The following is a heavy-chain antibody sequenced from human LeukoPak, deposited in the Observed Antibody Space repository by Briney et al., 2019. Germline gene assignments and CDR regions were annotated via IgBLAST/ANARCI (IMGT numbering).Heavy chain of an antibody. J-gene: IGHJ4*02. Sequence: GGSLRLSCAASGFTFSSYAMSWVRQAPGKGLEWVSAISGSGGSTYYADSAKGRFTISRDNSKNTLYLQMNSLRAEDTAVYYCAKDVMNSGSWGDYWGQGTLVTVSS. V-gene: IGHV3-23*01. CDR2: ISGSGGST. CDR3: AKDVMNSGSWGDY. CDR1: GFTFSSYA. D-gene: IGHD1-26*01.